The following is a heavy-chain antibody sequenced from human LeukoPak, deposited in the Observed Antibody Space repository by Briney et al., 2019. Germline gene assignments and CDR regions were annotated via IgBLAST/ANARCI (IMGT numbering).Heavy chain of an antibody. V-gene: IGHV3-11*03. Sequence: PGGSLRLSCAASGFTFSDFYMSWVRQAPGRGLEWVSSISSSSSYTYYADSVKGRFTISRDNSKNTLYLQMNSLRAEDTAVYYWARRGDGGRSFDLWGQGTLVTVST. CDR2: ISSSSSYT. D-gene: IGHD4-23*01. CDR3: ARRGDGGRSFDL. CDR1: GFTFSDFY. J-gene: IGHJ4*02.